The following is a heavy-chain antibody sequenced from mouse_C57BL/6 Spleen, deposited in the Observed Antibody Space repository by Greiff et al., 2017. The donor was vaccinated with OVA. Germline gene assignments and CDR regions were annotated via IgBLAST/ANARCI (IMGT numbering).Heavy chain of an antibody. CDR3: ARRGYYGSSYVGYYAMDY. V-gene: IGHV1-52*01. J-gene: IGHJ4*01. CDR1: GYTFTSYW. Sequence: VKLQQPGAELVRPGSSVKLSCKASGYTFTSYWMHWVKQRPIQGLEWIGNIDPSDSETHYNQKFKDKATLTVDKSSSTAYMQLSSLTSEDSAVYYCARRGYYGSSYVGYYAMDYRGQGTSVTVSS. CDR2: IDPSDSET. D-gene: IGHD1-1*01.